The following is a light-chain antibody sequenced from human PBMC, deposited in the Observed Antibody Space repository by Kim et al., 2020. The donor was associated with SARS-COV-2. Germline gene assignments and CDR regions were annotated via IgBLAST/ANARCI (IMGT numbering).Light chain of an antibody. J-gene: IGKJ4*01. Sequence: DIVMTQSPDSLAVSLGERATINCESSQSVLYNSNNKNYLAWFQQKPGQPPKLLIYWASTRESGVPDRFSGSGSGTDFTLTISSVQAEDVAVYYCQQYDSIPLTFGGGTKVDIK. CDR3: QQYDSIPLT. V-gene: IGKV4-1*01. CDR2: WAS. CDR1: QSVLYNSNNKNY.